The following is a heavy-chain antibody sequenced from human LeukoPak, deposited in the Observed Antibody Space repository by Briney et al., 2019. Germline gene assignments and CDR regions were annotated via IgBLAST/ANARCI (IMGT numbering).Heavy chain of an antibody. CDR3: ASKEYYYYGMDV. CDR2: IDHSGRT. Sequence: GSLRLSCAASGFTFSSYSMNWVRQPPGKGLEWIGEIDHSGRTNYNPSLKSRVTISVDKSKNQISLKLSSVTAADTAVYYCASKEYYYYGMDVWGQGTTVTVSS. CDR1: GFTFSSYSM. J-gene: IGHJ6*01. V-gene: IGHV4-4*02.